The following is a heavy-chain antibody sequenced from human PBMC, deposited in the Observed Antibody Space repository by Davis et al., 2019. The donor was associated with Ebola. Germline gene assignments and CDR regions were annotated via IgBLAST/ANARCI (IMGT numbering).Heavy chain of an antibody. Sequence: ASVTVSCKASGYSFTHYSFSWVRQAPGQGLEWMGWISAYNGNTNYARKLQGRLTMTTDTSTRTAYMELRSLTSDDTAFYYCAREDIIVILGTTGPTYLDYWGQGTLVTVSS. D-gene: IGHD4-17*01. CDR3: AREDIIVILGTTGPTYLDY. CDR1: GYSFTHYS. J-gene: IGHJ4*01. V-gene: IGHV1-18*01. CDR2: ISAYNGNT.